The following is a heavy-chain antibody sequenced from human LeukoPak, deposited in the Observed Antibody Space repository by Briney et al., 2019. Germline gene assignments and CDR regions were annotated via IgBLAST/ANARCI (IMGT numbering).Heavy chain of an antibody. CDR3: ARDEDTAMVIGY. Sequence: GGSLRLSCAASGFTFSNYGMHWVRQAPGKGLEWAAVIWYDGSNKYYGDSVKGRFTISRDNSKNTLYLQMNSLRAEDTAVYYCARDEDTAMVIGYWGQGTLVTVSS. V-gene: IGHV3-33*01. CDR1: GFTFSNYG. J-gene: IGHJ4*02. D-gene: IGHD5-18*01. CDR2: IWYDGSNK.